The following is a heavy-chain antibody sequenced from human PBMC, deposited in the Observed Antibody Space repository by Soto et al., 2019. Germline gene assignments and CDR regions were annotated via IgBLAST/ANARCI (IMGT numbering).Heavy chain of an antibody. CDR2: ISGSGGST. CDR3: AKDKPYYYDSSGYYLS. CDR1: GFTFSSYA. V-gene: IGHV3-23*01. Sequence: LRLSCAASGFTFSSYAMSWVRQAPGKGLEWVSAISGSGGSTYYADSVKGRFTISRDNSKNTLYLQMNSLRAEDTAVYYCAKDKPYYYDSSGYYLSWGQGTLVTVSS. D-gene: IGHD3-22*01. J-gene: IGHJ5*02.